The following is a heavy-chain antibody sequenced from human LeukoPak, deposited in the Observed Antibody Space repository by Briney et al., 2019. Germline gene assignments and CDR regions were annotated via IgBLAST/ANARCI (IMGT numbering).Heavy chain of an antibody. V-gene: IGHV7-4-1*01. Sequence: ASVKVSCKASGYTFTSYAMKWVRQAPGQGLEWMGWINTNTGNPTYAQGFTGRFVFSLDTSVSTAYLQICSLKAEATAVYYCAIQPHGSSSGPYPALGYGMDVWGKGTTVNVSS. CDR3: AIQPHGSSSGPYPALGYGMDV. J-gene: IGHJ6*04. CDR2: INTNTGNP. D-gene: IGHD6-13*01. CDR1: GYTFTSYA.